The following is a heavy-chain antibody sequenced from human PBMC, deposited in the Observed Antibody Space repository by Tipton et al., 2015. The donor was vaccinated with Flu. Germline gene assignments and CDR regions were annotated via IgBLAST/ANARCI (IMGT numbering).Heavy chain of an antibody. J-gene: IGHJ4*02. D-gene: IGHD2-21*02. CDR3: ARDRGVVVTAASFDY. V-gene: IGHV1-18*01. CDR1: GYTFTSYG. CDR2: ISAYNCNT. Sequence: QVQLVQSGAEVKKPGASVKVSCKASGYTFTSYGISWVRQAPGQGLEWMGWISAYNCNTNYAQKPQGRVTMTTDTSTSTAYMELRRLRSDDTAVYYCARDRGVVVTAASFDYWGQGTLVTVSS.